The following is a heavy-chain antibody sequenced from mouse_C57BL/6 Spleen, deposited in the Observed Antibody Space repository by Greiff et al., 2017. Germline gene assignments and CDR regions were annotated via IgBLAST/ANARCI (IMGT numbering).Heavy chain of an antibody. CDR3: ARCGTTVVAKDFDY. J-gene: IGHJ2*01. CDR1: GYAFSSYW. Sequence: QVQLQQSGAELVKPGASVKISCKASGYAFSSYWMNWVKQRPGKGLEWIGQIYPGDGDNNYNGKFKGKATLTADKSSSTAYMQLISLTSEDSAVYFCARCGTTVVAKDFDYWGQGTTLTVSS. D-gene: IGHD1-1*01. V-gene: IGHV1-80*01. CDR2: IYPGDGDN.